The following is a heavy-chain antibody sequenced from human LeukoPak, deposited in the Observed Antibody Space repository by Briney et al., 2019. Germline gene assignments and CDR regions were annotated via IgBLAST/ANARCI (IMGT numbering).Heavy chain of an antibody. CDR3: VYCGGDCYSGDLDY. D-gene: IGHD2-21*02. J-gene: IGHJ4*02. CDR2: ISAYNGNT. Sequence: GASVKVSCKASGYTFTSYGISWVRQAPGQGLEWMGWISAYNGNTNYAQKLQGRVTMTTDTSTSTAYMELRSLRSDDTAVHYCVYCGGDCYSGDLDYWGQGTLVTVSS. CDR1: GYTFTSYG. V-gene: IGHV1-18*01.